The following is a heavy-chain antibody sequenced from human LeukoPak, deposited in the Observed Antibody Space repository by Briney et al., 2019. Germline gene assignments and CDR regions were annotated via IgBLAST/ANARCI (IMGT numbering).Heavy chain of an antibody. CDR3: ASHDSPNWYFDL. V-gene: IGHV4-4*07. J-gene: IGHJ2*01. D-gene: IGHD2-15*01. Sequence: SETLSLTCTVSGGSISSYYWSWIRQPAGKGLEWIGRIYTSGSTNYNPSLKSRVTMLVDTSKNQFSLKLSSVTAADTAVYYCASHDSPNWYFDLWGRGTLVTVSS. CDR1: GGSISSYY. CDR2: IYTSGST.